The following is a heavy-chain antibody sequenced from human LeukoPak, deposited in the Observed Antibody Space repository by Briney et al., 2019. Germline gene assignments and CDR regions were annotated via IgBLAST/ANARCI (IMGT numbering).Heavy chain of an antibody. Sequence: PSETLSLTCSVSGGSISGYYWSWIRQPAGKGLEWIGRMYTSGGAYYKPSLRSRVTMAVDTSKNQISLKLSSVTAADTAVYYCARVGDGSPGYFDYWGQGTLVTVSS. CDR2: MYTSGGA. V-gene: IGHV4-4*07. D-gene: IGHD5-24*01. CDR1: GGSISGYY. J-gene: IGHJ4*01. CDR3: ARVGDGSPGYFDY.